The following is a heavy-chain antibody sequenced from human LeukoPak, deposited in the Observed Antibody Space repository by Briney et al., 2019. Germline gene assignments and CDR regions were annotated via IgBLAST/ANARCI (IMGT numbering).Heavy chain of an antibody. CDR1: GFTFSTYW. D-gene: IGHD4/OR15-4a*01. V-gene: IGHV3-74*01. J-gene: IGHJ3*02. Sequence: GGSLRLSCAASGFTFSTYWMHWVRQGPGKGLVWVSRIKTDGSSTNYADSVKGRFTISRDNAKNTLYPQMNSLRVEDTAVYYCARASPERYGDFDIWGQGTMVTVSS. CDR3: ARASPERYGDFDI. CDR2: IKTDGSST.